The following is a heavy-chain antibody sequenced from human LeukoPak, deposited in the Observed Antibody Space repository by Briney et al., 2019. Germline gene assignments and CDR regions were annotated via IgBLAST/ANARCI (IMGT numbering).Heavy chain of an antibody. CDR2: INPTTGDT. D-gene: IGHD2-15*01. CDR3: ASKGAGHCYDASCMGSFDL. V-gene: IGHV1-2*02. Sequence: ASVKVSCKASGYPFINYYLHWVRQAPGQGLEWMGCINPTTGDTNSAHNFQGRVIMTRDTSITTAYMELSRLKSDDTALYYCASKGAGHCYDASCMGSFDLWGQGTTVAVSS. J-gene: IGHJ3*01. CDR1: GYPFINYY.